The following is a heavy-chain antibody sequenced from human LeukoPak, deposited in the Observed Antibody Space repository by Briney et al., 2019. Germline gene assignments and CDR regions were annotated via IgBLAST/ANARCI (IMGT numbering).Heavy chain of an antibody. CDR2: TSYDGSKT. CDR3: ARGGGAAVGDAFDI. D-gene: IGHD6-13*01. J-gene: IGHJ3*02. Sequence: PGRSLRLSCAASGFNFNNYAMHWVRQAPGKGLEWVAVTSYDGSKTHYADSVKGRFTISRDNSKNTLFLQTNSLRAEDTAVYYCARGGGAAVGDAFDIWGQGTKVTVSP. CDR1: GFNFNNYA. V-gene: IGHV3-30*03.